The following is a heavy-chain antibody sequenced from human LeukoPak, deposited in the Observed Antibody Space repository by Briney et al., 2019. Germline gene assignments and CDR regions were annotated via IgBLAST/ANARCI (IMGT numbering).Heavy chain of an antibody. D-gene: IGHD3-22*01. J-gene: IGHJ4*02. V-gene: IGHV4-30-4*01. Sequence: PSETLSLTCTVSGGSISSGDYYWSWIRQPPGKGLEWIGYIYYSGSTYYNPSLKSRVTISVDTSKNQFSLKLSSVTAADTAVYYCAGLFDRSGGQLDYWGQGTLVTVSS. CDR1: GGSISSGDYY. CDR2: IYYSGST. CDR3: AGLFDRSGGQLDY.